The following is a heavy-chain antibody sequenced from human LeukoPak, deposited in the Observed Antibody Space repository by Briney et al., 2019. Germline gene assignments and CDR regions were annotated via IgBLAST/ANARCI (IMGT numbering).Heavy chain of an antibody. CDR2: ISAYNGNT. CDR3: ARDHEYGDYVHYYFDY. D-gene: IGHD4-17*01. CDR1: GYTFTSYG. V-gene: IGHV1-18*01. Sequence: ASVKVSCKASGYTFTSYGISWVRQAPGQGLEWMGWISAYNGNTNYAQKLQGRVTMTTDTSTSTAYMELRSLRSDDTAVYYCARDHEYGDYVHYYFDYWGQGTLVTVSS. J-gene: IGHJ4*02.